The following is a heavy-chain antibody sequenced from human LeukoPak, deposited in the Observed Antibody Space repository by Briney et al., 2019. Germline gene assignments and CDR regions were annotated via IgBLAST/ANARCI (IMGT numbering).Heavy chain of an antibody. CDR2: IWYDGSNK. J-gene: IGHJ4*02. V-gene: IGHV3-33*01. CDR3: ARDLGAVDTAMAPDY. Sequence: GGSLRLSCAASGFTFSSYGMHWVRQAPGKGLEWVAVIWYDGSNKYYAGSVKGRFTISRDNSKNTLYLQMNSLRAEDTAVYYCARDLGAVDTAMAPDYWGQGTLVTVSS. CDR1: GFTFSSYG. D-gene: IGHD5-18*01.